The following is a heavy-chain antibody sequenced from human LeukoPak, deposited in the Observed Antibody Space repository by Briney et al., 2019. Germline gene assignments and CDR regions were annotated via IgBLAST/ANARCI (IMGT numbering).Heavy chain of an antibody. CDR3: ARGIRYWFDP. Sequence: SETLSLTCTVSGGSISSFFWSWIRQPPGKGLEWIGYISYSGGTNYNPSLKSRVTISLDTSKNQFSLKLSSVTAADTAVYYCARGIRYWFDPWGQGTLVTVSS. CDR2: ISYSGGT. D-gene: IGHD2/OR15-2a*01. J-gene: IGHJ5*02. V-gene: IGHV4-59*12. CDR1: GGSISSFF.